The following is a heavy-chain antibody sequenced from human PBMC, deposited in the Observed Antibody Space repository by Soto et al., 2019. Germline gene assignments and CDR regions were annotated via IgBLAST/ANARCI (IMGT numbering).Heavy chain of an antibody. CDR3: ALGDGYNSAHWFDP. D-gene: IGHD5-12*01. J-gene: IGHJ5*02. CDR2: ISAYNGNT. Sequence: GASVKVSCKASGYTFTSCGISWVRQAPGQGLEWMGWISAYNGNTNYAQKLQGRVTMTTDTSTSTAYMELRSLRSDDTAVYYCALGDGYNSAHWFDPWGQGTLVTVSS. V-gene: IGHV1-18*01. CDR1: GYTFTSCG.